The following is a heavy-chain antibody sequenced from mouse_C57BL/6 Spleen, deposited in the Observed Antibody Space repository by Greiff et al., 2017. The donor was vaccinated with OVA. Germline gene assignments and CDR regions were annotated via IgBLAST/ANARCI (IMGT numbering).Heavy chain of an antibody. Sequence: VQLQQSGAELVRPGASVKLSCTASGFNIKDDYMHWVKQRPEQGLEWIGWIDPENGDTEYASKFQGKATITADTSYNTAYLQLSSLTSEDTAVYYFTTYRDYYGSSWFAYWGQGTLVTVSA. CDR3: TTYRDYYGSSWFAY. CDR1: GFNIKDDY. CDR2: IDPENGDT. J-gene: IGHJ3*01. D-gene: IGHD1-1*01. V-gene: IGHV14-4*01.